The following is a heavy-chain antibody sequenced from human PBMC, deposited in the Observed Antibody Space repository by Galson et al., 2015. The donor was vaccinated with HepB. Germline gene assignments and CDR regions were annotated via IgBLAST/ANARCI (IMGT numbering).Heavy chain of an antibody. CDR2: INPNSGDT. CDR3: ARGAVVATNWFDP. CDR1: GYTFIGHH. V-gene: IGHV1-2*02. J-gene: IGHJ5*02. Sequence: SVKVSCKASGYTFIGHHMHWVRRAPGQGLEWMGWINPNSGDTKYAQKFEGRVTMTRDTSISTAHMELSRLRSDDTAVYYCARGAVVATNWFDPWGQGTLVTVSS. D-gene: IGHD2-2*01.